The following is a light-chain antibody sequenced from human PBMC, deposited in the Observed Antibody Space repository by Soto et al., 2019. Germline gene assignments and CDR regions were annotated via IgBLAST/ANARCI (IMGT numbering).Light chain of an antibody. CDR2: GND. J-gene: IGLJ2*01. CDR3: AAWYDSLNGPI. CDR1: RSNIGSNT. V-gene: IGLV1-44*01. Sequence: QSVLSQPPSASGTPGQRVTLSCSGGRSNIGSNTVNWYQQLPGAAPKLLIYGNDQRPSGVPDRFSGSKSGTSASLAISGLQSEDEADYYCAAWYDSLNGPIFGGGTKLTVL.